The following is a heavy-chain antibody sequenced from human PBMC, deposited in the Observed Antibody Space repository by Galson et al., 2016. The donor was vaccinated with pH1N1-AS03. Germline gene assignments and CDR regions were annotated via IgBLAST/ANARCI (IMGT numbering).Heavy chain of an antibody. V-gene: IGHV4-61*08. CDR3: ARERVYSEIRHPFEI. CDR1: GGFVSSAGFG. CDR2: IYYTGAT. Sequence: YTLSLTCSVCGGFVSSAGFGGSVVGSGGGVRLVWFCLIYYTGATNYNPSLRSRVTISIDTSKNQFSLNLSSVTAADTAVYFCARERVYSEIRHPFEIWG. D-gene: IGHD3-22*01. J-gene: IGHJ3*02.